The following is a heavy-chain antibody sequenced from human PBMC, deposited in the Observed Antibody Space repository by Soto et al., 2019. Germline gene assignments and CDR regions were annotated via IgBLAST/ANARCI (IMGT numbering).Heavy chain of an antibody. CDR3: ARGEPDLAAAGTSYGMDV. CDR1: GYSFTGYS. CDR2: INPNYGAA. Sequence: GASVKVSCKASGYSFTGYSMHWVRRAPGQGLEWMGWINPNYGAANYARKFQGWVTITTDASMSTVYMELRSLRSDDTAVYSCARGEPDLAAAGTSYGMDVWGQGTTVTVAS. J-gene: IGHJ6*02. V-gene: IGHV1-2*04. D-gene: IGHD6-13*01.